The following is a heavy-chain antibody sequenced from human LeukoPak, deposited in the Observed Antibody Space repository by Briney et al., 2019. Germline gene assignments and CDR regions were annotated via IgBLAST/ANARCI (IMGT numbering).Heavy chain of an antibody. CDR3: ARELLGATWYGMDV. Sequence: GASVKVSCKASGYIFTGYHIHWVRQAPGQGLEWMGWINPNSGATNYAQEFQGRVTMTRDTSISTAYMELSRLRSDDTAVYYCARELLGATWYGMDVWGQGTTVTVSS. D-gene: IGHD1-26*01. J-gene: IGHJ6*02. CDR2: INPNSGAT. CDR1: GYIFTGYH. V-gene: IGHV1-2*02.